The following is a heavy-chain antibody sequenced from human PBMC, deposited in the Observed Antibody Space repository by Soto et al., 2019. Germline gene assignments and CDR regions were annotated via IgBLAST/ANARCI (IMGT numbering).Heavy chain of an antibody. CDR3: ARYGAENYVFVY. D-gene: IGHD3-10*01. Sequence: QVQLVESGGGVVQPGRSLRLSCAASGFTFSSSGMHWVRQAPGKGLEWVAVIWSDGTKKYYADSVKGRFTISRDNSKNTLYLQMNSLRAEDTAVYYCARYGAENYVFVYWGQGTLVTVSS. CDR2: IWSDGTKK. CDR1: GFTFSSSG. J-gene: IGHJ4*02. V-gene: IGHV3-33*01.